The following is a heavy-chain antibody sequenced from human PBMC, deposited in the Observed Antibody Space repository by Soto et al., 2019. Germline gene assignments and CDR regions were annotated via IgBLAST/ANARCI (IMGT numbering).Heavy chain of an antibody. J-gene: IGHJ4*02. CDR2: ISGSGGST. CDR1: GFTFSSYA. CDR3: AKDSSGYPGGYFDY. V-gene: IGHV3-23*01. D-gene: IGHD3-22*01. Sequence: EVQLLESGGGLVQPGGSLRLSCAASGFTFSSYAMSWVRQAPGKGLEWVSAISGSGGSTYYADSVKGRFTISRDNSKNTLYLQMTGLGAEDTAVYYCAKDSSGYPGGYFDYWGQGTLVTVSS.